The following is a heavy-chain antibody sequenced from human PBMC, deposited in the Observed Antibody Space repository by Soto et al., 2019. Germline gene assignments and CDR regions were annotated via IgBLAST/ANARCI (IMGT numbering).Heavy chain of an antibody. CDR2: ISWDSAVI. V-gene: IGHV3-9*01. CDR1: GFTFDDYA. D-gene: IGHD6-13*01. CDR3: AKDRGSSSWDPIFDF. Sequence: EMELVESGGGFIEPGRSLRLSCAASGFTFDDYAIHWVRQAPGKGLEWVSGISWDSAVIDYAVSVKCRFTIGRDNARNSLYLHMNNLRPEDTALYFCAKDRGSSSWDPIFDFWGRGTLVTVSS. J-gene: IGHJ4*02.